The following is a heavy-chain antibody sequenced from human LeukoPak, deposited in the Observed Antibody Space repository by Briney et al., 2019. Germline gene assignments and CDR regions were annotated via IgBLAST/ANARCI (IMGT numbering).Heavy chain of an antibody. Sequence: AGGSLRLSCAASGFTFSSYWMHWVRQAPGKGLVWVSRINSDGSSTSYADSVKGRFTISRDNAKNTLYLQMNSLRAEDTAVYYCARDEDYDFWSGYYGYWGQGTLVTVSS. J-gene: IGHJ4*02. CDR2: INSDGSST. CDR3: ARDEDYDFWSGYYGY. V-gene: IGHV3-74*01. CDR1: GFTFSSYW. D-gene: IGHD3-3*01.